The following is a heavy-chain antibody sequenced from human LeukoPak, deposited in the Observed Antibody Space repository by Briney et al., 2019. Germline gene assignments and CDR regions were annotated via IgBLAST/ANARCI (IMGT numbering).Heavy chain of an antibody. D-gene: IGHD5-18*01. Sequence: SETLSLTCTVSGGPISSYYWSWIRQPPGKGLEWIGYIYYSGSTNYNPSLKSRVTISVDTSKNQFSLKLSSVTAADTAVYYCARNLVSYGIDYWGQGTLVTVSS. V-gene: IGHV4-59*08. CDR1: GGPISSYY. CDR2: IYYSGST. J-gene: IGHJ4*02. CDR3: ARNLVSYGIDY.